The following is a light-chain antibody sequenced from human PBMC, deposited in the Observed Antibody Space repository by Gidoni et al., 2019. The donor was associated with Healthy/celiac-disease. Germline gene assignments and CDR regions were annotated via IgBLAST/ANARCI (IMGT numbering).Light chain of an antibody. CDR3: CSYAGSSTLV. CDR1: SSDVGSYNL. Sequence: QSALTQPASGSGAPGQSITISCTGTSSDVGSYNLVSWYQQHPGKATKLMIYEVSKRPSGVSNRFSGSKSGNTASLTISGLQAEDEADYYCCSYAGSSTLVFGGGTKLTVL. V-gene: IGLV2-23*02. J-gene: IGLJ2*01. CDR2: EVS.